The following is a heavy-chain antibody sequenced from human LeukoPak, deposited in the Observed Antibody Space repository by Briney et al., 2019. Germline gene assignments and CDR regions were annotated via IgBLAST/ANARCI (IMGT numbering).Heavy chain of an antibody. CDR3: ARGIEAAAVTKFDF. CDR1: GYSFANSW. CDR2: IYPGDSDT. V-gene: IGHV5-51*01. J-gene: IGHJ5*01. Sequence: GESLKISCQGSGYSFANSWIGWVRQMPGKGLEGMGIIYPGDSDTRYSPSFQGQVTISADKSMTPAYLQWSSLKASDSAMYYCARGIEAAAVTKFDFWGQGTLVTVSS. D-gene: IGHD6-13*01.